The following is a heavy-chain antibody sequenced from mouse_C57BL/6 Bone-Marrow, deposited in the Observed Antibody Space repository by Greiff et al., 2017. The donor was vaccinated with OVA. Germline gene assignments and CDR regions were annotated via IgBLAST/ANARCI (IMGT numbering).Heavy chain of an antibody. J-gene: IGHJ3*01. CDR3: ATEAY. CDR2: IDPSDSYT. V-gene: IGHV1-69*01. Sequence: QVQLQQPGAELVMPGASVKLSCKASGYTFTSYWMHWVKQRPGQGLEWIGEIDPSDSYTNYNEKFKGKSTLTVDNSSSTAYMQLSSLTSEDSAVYYGATEAYWGQGTLVTVSA. CDR1: GYTFTSYW.